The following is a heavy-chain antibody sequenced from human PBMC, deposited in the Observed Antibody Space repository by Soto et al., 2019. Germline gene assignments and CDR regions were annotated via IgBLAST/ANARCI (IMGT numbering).Heavy chain of an antibody. Sequence: GGSLRLSCTASGFTFGDYAMGWVRQAPGKGLEWVGFIRSKTYGGATEYAASVEGRFTISRDDSKSIAYLLMNSLRTEDTAVYYCTRPYCPHGICYNGLYYYGMDVWGQGTTVTVSS. D-gene: IGHD2-8*01. J-gene: IGHJ6*02. CDR2: IRSKTYGGAT. CDR3: TRPYCPHGICYNGLYYYGMDV. V-gene: IGHV3-49*04. CDR1: GFTFGDYA.